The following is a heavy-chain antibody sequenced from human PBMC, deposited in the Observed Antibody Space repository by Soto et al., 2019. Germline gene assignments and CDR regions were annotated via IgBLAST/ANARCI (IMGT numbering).Heavy chain of an antibody. CDR3: ARGLAECNRENKDYGEIRYFYL. D-gene: IGHD4-17*01. J-gene: IGHJ2*01. CDR2: INHSGST. CDR1: GGSFSGYY. V-gene: IGHV4-34*01. Sequence: QVQLQQWGAGLLKPSETLSLTCAVYGGSFSGYYWSWIRQPPGKGLEWIGEINHSGSTNYNPSLRSRVAIPVATSKNQFARKLSSVTAADTAVYYCARGLAECNRENKDYGEIRYFYLWGRGTLVTVSS.